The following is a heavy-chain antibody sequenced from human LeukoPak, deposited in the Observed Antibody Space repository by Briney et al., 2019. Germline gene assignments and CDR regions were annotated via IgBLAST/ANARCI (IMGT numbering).Heavy chain of an antibody. V-gene: IGHV1-18*01. CDR2: ISAYNGNT. J-gene: IGHJ4*02. D-gene: IGHD4-23*01. CDR3: ARGGDGGNPLYYFDY. Sequence: ASVKVSCKASGYTFTSYGISWVRQAPGQGLEWMGWISAYNGNTNYAQKLQGRVTMTTDTSTSTAYIELRSLRSDDTAVYYCARGGDGGNPLYYFDYWGQGTVVTVSS. CDR1: GYTFTSYG.